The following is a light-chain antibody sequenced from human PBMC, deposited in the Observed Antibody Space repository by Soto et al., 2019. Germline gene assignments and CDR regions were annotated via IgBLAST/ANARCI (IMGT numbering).Light chain of an antibody. V-gene: IGKV3-15*01. CDR2: GAS. J-gene: IGKJ1*01. CDR1: QSVSSN. CDR3: QHYNNWPRT. Sequence: EIVMTQSPATLSVSPGERATLSCRASQSVSSNLAWYQQKPGQAPRLLIYGASTRATGIPARFSGSGSVTDFTLTISSLQSEDFAVYYCQHYNNWPRTFGQGTKVEIK.